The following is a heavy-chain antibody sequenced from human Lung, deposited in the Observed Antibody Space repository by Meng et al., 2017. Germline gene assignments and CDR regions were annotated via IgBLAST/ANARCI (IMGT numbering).Heavy chain of an antibody. V-gene: IGHV3-74*01. D-gene: IGHD5-24*01. CDR3: GRSDGYIRD. CDR2: INTDGSST. J-gene: IGHJ4*02. Sequence: ELQRVESGGGLVQPGGSLRLSCAASGFTCSTYWMHWARQAPGKGLVWVSHINTDGSSTNYADSVKGRFTISRDNAKNTLYLQMNSLRAEDTAVYYCGRSDGYIRDWGQGTLVTVSS. CDR1: GFTCSTYW.